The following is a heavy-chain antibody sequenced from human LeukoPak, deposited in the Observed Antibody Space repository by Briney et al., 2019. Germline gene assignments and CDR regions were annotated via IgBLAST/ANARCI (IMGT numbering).Heavy chain of an antibody. J-gene: IGHJ4*02. CDR3: ARSPGDYYDRSGYPDY. CDR2: IYTSGST. V-gene: IGHV4-61*02. D-gene: IGHD3-22*01. Sequence: KPSETLSLTCTVSGGSISSGSYYWSWIRQPAGKGLEWIGRIYTSGSTNYNPSLKSRVTISVDTSKNQFSLKLSSVTAADTAVYYCARSPGDYYDRSGYPDYWGQGTLVTVSS. CDR1: GGSISSGSYY.